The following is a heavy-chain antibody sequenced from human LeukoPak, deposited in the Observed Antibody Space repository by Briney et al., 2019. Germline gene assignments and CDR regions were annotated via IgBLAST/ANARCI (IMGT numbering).Heavy chain of an antibody. V-gene: IGHV1-69*05. Sequence: SVKVSCKASGGTFSSYAISWVRQAPGQGLEWMGRIIPIFGTANYAQKFQGRVTITTDESTSTAYMELSSLRSEDTAVYYCASSPYYYDSSGYYNFDYWGQGTLVTVSS. D-gene: IGHD3-22*01. CDR2: IIPIFGTA. CDR3: ASSPYYYDSSGYYNFDY. J-gene: IGHJ4*02. CDR1: GGTFSSYA.